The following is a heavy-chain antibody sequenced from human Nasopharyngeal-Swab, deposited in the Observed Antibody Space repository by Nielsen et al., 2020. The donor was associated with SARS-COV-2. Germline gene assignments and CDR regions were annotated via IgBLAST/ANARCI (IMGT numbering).Heavy chain of an antibody. V-gene: IGHV3-21*01. D-gene: IGHD3-3*01. CDR1: GFSFSNYG. Sequence: GESLKISCAASGFSFSNYGMSWVRQAPGKGPEWVSSISSSSSYIYYADSVKGRFTISRDNAKNSLYLQMNSLRAEDTAVYYCARDGLDYDFWSAYFMDVWGQGTTVTVSS. CDR3: ARDGLDYDFWSAYFMDV. CDR2: ISSSSSYI. J-gene: IGHJ6*02.